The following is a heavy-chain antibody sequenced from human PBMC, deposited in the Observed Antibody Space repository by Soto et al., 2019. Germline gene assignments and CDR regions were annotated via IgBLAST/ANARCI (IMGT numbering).Heavy chain of an antibody. CDR1: GFTVSSNY. Sequence: EVQLVESGGGLVQPGGSLRLSCAASGFTVSSNYMSWVRQAPGKGLEWVSVIYSGGSTYYADSVKGRFTISRHNSKNTLYLQMNSLRAEATAVYYCARDYDCSGGSCYDAFDIWVQGTMVTVSS. CDR3: ARDYDCSGGSCYDAFDI. V-gene: IGHV3-53*04. CDR2: IYSGGST. D-gene: IGHD2-15*01. J-gene: IGHJ3*02.